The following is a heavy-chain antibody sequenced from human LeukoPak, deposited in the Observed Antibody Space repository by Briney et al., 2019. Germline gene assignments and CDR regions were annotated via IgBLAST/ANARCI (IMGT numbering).Heavy chain of an antibody. CDR3: ARGPPYGSGSYDY. D-gene: IGHD3-10*01. CDR1: GYTFTDYY. V-gene: IGHV1-2*04. Sequence: GASVKVSCKASGYTFTDYYMHWVRQAPGQGLEWMGWINPNSGGTNYAQKFQGWVTMTRDTSISTAYMELSRLRSDDTAVYYCARGPPYGSGSYDYWGQGTLVTVSS. CDR2: INPNSGGT. J-gene: IGHJ4*02.